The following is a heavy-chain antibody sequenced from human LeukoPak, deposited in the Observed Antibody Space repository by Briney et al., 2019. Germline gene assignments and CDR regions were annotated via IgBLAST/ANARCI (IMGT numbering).Heavy chain of an antibody. D-gene: IGHD3-22*01. CDR1: GGSISSSSYY. CDR3: ARQSTPSEPYYYDSSGYFLDY. Sequence: SETLSLTCTVSGGSISSSSYYWGWIRQPPGKGLEWIGSIYYSGSTYYNPSLKSRVTISVDTSKNQFSLKLSSVTAADTAVYYCARQSTPSEPYYYDSSGYFLDYWGQGTLVTVSS. CDR2: IYYSGST. J-gene: IGHJ4*02. V-gene: IGHV4-39*01.